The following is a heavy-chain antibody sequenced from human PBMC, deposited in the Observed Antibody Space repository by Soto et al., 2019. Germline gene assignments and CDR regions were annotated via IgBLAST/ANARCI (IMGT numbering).Heavy chain of an antibody. J-gene: IGHJ4*02. CDR3: ARDPYSSSSDGFDY. CDR1: GFTFSSYG. CDR2: IWYDGSNK. D-gene: IGHD6-6*01. Sequence: QVQVVESGGGVVQPGRSLRLSCAASGFTFSSYGMHWVRQAPGKGLEWVAVIWYDGSNKYYADSVKGRFTISRDNSKNTLYLQMNSLRAEDTAVYYCARDPYSSSSDGFDYWGQGTLVTVSS. V-gene: IGHV3-33*01.